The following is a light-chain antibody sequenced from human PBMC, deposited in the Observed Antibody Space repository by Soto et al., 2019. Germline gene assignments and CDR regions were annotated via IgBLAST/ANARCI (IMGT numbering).Light chain of an antibody. CDR2: GNT. V-gene: IGLV1-40*01. J-gene: IGLJ2*01. CDR3: ALYVGSGTVV. Sequence: QSVLTQPPSVSGAPGQRVTISCTGISSNVGAGYDVHWYQQLPGAAPKLLIYGNTNRPSGVPDRFSGSKSGTSASLAITGLQAEDEADYYCALYVGSGTVVFGGGTKLTVL. CDR1: SSNVGAGYD.